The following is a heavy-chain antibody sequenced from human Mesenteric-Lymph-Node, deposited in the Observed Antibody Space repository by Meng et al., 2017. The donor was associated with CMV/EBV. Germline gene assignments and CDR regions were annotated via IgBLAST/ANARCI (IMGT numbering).Heavy chain of an antibody. V-gene: IGHV3-53*01. CDR2: IYNNGNT. Sequence: GESLKISCAGSGFIVSDKYMSWVRQVPGKGLEWVSVIYNNGNTNSADSVKGRFTISRDNSKNTLYLQMNSVRAEDTAVYYCAQWSIVVVPDYYYYGMDVWGQGTTVTVSS. CDR3: AQWSIVVVPDYYYYGMDV. CDR1: GFIVSDKY. D-gene: IGHD2-2*01. J-gene: IGHJ6*02.